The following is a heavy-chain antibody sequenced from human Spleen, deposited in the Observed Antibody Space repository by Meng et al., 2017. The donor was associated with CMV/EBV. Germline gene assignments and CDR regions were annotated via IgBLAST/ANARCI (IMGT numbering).Heavy chain of an antibody. CDR2: ISSSSSYI. CDR1: GFTFSSYS. J-gene: IGHJ4*02. D-gene: IGHD3-22*01. CDR3: ARVRHYYDRSGYYILDY. V-gene: IGHV3-21*01. Sequence: GGSLRLSCAASGFTFSSYSMNWVRQAPGKGLEWVSSISSSSSYIYYADSVKGRFTISRDNAKNSLYLQMNSLRAEDTAVYYCARVRHYYDRSGYYILDYWGQGTLVTVSS.